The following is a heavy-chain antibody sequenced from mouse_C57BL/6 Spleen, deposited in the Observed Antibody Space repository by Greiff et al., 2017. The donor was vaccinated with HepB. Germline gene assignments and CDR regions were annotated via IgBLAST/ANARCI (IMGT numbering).Heavy chain of an antibody. CDR1: GYSITSGYY. Sequence: EVKLVESGPGLVKPSQSLSLTCSVTGYSITSGYYWNWIRQFPGNKLEWMGYISYDGSNNYNPSLKNRISITRDTSKNQFFLKLNSVTTEDTATYYYARERDGYDEGFAYWGQGTLVTVSA. CDR2: ISYDGSN. D-gene: IGHD2-2*01. J-gene: IGHJ3*01. CDR3: ARERDGYDEGFAY. V-gene: IGHV3-6*01.